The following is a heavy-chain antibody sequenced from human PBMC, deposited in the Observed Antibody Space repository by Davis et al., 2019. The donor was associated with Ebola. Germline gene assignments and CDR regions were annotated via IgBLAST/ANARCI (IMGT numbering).Heavy chain of an antibody. J-gene: IGHJ4*02. CDR2: VSADNDDR. CDR3: ARARGRWDVGGYLLGH. Sequence: ASVKVSCKASGYNFTTYGFSWVRQAPGQGLEWLGWVSADNDDRKYAEKFQGRVTMTTDSSTSTAYMELRGLTYDDTAVYFCARARGRWDVGGYLLGHWGQGTLVTVSS. V-gene: IGHV1-18*01. D-gene: IGHD1-26*01. CDR1: GYNFTTYG.